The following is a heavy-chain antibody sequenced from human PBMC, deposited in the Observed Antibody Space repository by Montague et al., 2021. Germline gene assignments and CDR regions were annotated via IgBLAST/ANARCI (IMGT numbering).Heavy chain of an antibody. V-gene: IGHV4-61*01. J-gene: IGHJ5*02. CDR2: ICDGGSA. CDR3: AAYYYGGGGRGS. Sequence: LFLTCRVSGDSVRCGIYHWGWIRQSPGKGLEWIGYICDGGSATYKTSLGSRVTMSLDTSSNQFSLNLRSATAADTAVYYCAAYYYGGGGRGSWGQGTLVTVSS. CDR1: GDSVRCGIYH. D-gene: IGHD3-22*01.